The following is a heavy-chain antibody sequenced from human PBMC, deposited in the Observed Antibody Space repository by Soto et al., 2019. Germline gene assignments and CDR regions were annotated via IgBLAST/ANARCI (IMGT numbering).Heavy chain of an antibody. Sequence: QITLKESGPTLVKPTQTLTLTCTFSGFSLSTSGVGVGWIRQPPGKALEWLALIYWDDDKRYSPSLKSRLTTTKDPSKTQVVLTLTNMDPVDTATYCWALRVFWGPFDWSLGWFDPGGQGPWSPSPQ. D-gene: IGHD3-9*01. V-gene: IGHV2-5*02. CDR1: GFSLSTSGVG. CDR3: ALRVFWGPFDWSLGWFDP. J-gene: IGHJ5*02. CDR2: IYWDDDK.